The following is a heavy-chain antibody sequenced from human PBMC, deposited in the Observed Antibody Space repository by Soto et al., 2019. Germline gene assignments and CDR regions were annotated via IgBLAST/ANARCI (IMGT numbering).Heavy chain of an antibody. D-gene: IGHD2-2*01. CDR2: IKQDGSEK. Sequence: GGSLRLSCAASGFTFSSYWMSWVRQAPGKGLEWVANIKQDGSEKYYVDSVKGRFTISRDNAKNSLYLQMNSLRAEDTAVYYCANYCSSTSCYLDMGNWFDPWGQGTLVTAPQ. CDR1: GFTFSSYW. J-gene: IGHJ5*02. CDR3: ANYCSSTSCYLDMGNWFDP. V-gene: IGHV3-7*03.